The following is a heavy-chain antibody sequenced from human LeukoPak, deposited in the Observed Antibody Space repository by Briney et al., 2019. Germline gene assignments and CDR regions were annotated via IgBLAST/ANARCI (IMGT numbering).Heavy chain of an antibody. D-gene: IGHD3-22*01. CDR2: ISPGGTDT. CDR3: AKRGGYESMAAFDY. J-gene: IGHJ4*02. Sequence: PGGSLRLSCAASGFTFSTYAMSWVRQAPGKGLEWVSAISPGGTDTYYADSVKGRFTISRDNSKNTLFLQMNSLRAGDTAVYYCAKRGGYESMAAFDYWGQGTLVTVSS. CDR1: GFTFSTYA. V-gene: IGHV3-23*01.